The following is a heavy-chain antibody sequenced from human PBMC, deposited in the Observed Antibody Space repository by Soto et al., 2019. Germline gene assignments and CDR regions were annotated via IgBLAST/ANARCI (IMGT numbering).Heavy chain of an antibody. CDR2: IYSSGST. Sequence: SSETLSLTCTVSGGSISTYYWIWIRRPPGKGLEWIGYIYSSGSTHSNPSLQSRVTISVDTSKNQFSLKLSSVTAADTAIYYCARARITMVREVIKYNMDVWGQGTTVTVSS. V-gene: IGHV4-59*01. D-gene: IGHD3-10*01. CDR1: GGSISTYY. J-gene: IGHJ6*02. CDR3: ARARITMVREVIKYNMDV.